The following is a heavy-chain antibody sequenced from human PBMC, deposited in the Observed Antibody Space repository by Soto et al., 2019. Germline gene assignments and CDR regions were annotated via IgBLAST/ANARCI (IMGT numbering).Heavy chain of an antibody. CDR3: AAFFDTAIPSYYGMDV. CDR2: MNPNGGNT. D-gene: IGHD5-18*01. CDR1: GYTFTSYD. J-gene: IGHJ6*02. Sequence: ASVKVSCKASGYTFTSYDINWVRQATGQGLEWMGWMNPNGGNTGYAQKFQGRVTMTRNTSISTAYMELSSLRSEDTAVYYCAAFFDTAIPSYYGMDVWGQGTTVTVSS. V-gene: IGHV1-8*01.